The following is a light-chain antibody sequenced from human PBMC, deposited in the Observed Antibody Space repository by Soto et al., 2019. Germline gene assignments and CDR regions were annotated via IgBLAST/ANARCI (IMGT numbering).Light chain of an antibody. V-gene: IGLV2-14*01. J-gene: IGLJ1*01. Sequence: QSALTQPASVSGSPGQSITISCTGTSNDVGGYNYVSWYQQHPGKAPKVIIYDVNYRPSGVSARFSGSKSGNTASLTISGLQAEDEADYYCSSYTTSSLYVFGTGTKLTVL. CDR2: DVN. CDR1: SNDVGGYNY. CDR3: SSYTTSSLYV.